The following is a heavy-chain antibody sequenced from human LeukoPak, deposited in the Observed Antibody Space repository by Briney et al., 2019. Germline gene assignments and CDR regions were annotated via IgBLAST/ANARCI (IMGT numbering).Heavy chain of an antibody. CDR3: ASTWPTVTTGSYYYMDV. J-gene: IGHJ6*03. Sequence: PGGSLRLSCAASGFTFSNYWMNWVRQAPGKGLEWVANIKQDESEKYYVDSVKGRFTISRDNAKNSLYLQMNSLRAEDTAVYYCASTWPTVTTGSYYYMDVWGKGTTVTISS. D-gene: IGHD4-17*01. CDR1: GFTFSNYW. CDR2: IKQDESEK. V-gene: IGHV3-7*03.